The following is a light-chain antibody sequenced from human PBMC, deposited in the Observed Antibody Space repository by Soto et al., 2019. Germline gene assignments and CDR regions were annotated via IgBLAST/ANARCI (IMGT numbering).Light chain of an antibody. V-gene: IGKV1-5*03. CDR2: KAS. CDR3: QQYNSPLT. Sequence: DIQMTQSPSTLSASVGDRVTITCRASQTISSWLAWYQQKPGKAPKLLIYKASNLENGVPSRFSGSGSGTEFTLTISSLQPDDFATYYCQQYNSPLTFGGGTKVEIK. CDR1: QTISSW. J-gene: IGKJ4*01.